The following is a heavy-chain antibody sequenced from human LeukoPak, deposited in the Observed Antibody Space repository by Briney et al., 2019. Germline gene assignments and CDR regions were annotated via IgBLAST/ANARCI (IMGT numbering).Heavy chain of an antibody. J-gene: IGHJ1*01. D-gene: IGHD2-2*02. CDR3: ARDPIYTFDGPEYFQH. CDR2: ISSSGSTK. Sequence: GGSLRLSCAASGFTFSSYEMNWVRQAPGKGLEWVSYISSSGSTKYYADSVKGRFTISRDNAKNSLYLQMNSLRAEDTAVYYCARDPIYTFDGPEYFQHWGQGTLVTVSS. V-gene: IGHV3-48*03. CDR1: GFTFSSYE.